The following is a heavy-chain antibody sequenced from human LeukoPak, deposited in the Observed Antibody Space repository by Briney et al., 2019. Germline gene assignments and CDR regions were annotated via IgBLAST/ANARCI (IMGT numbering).Heavy chain of an antibody. CDR1: GFTFSSYA. V-gene: IGHV3-23*01. CDR2: ISGSGGST. CDR3: AMLGITMIVVNY. Sequence: SGGSLRLSCAASGFTFSSYAMSWVRQAPGKGLEWVSAISGSGGSTYYADSVKGRFTISRDNSKNTLYLQMNSLRAEDTAVYYCAMLGITMIVVNYWGQGTLVTVSS. D-gene: IGHD3-22*01. J-gene: IGHJ4*02.